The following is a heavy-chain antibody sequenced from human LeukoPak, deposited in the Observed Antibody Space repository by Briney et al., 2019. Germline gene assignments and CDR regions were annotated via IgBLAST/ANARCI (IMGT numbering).Heavy chain of an antibody. CDR1: GFTFSSYS. CDR3: AGLPLGATDPDY. J-gene: IGHJ4*02. D-gene: IGHD1-26*01. CDR2: ISIGSSTR. V-gene: IGHV3-48*01. Sequence: SGGSLRLSCAASGFTFSSYSMSWVRQAPGKGLEWVSYISIGSSTRYYADFVEGRFTISRDNAKNSLYLQMNSLRAEDTAVYYCAGLPLGATDPDYWGQGTLVTVSS.